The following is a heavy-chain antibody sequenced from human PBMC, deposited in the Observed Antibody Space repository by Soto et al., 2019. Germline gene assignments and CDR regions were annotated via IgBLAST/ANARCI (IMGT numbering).Heavy chain of an antibody. CDR2: IYYSGST. V-gene: IGHV4-39*01. CDR1: GGSISSSSYY. J-gene: IGHJ6*02. D-gene: IGHD6-6*01. Sequence: PSETLSLTCTVSGGSISSSSYYWGWIRQPPGKGLEWIGSIYYSGSTYYNPSLKSRVTISVDTSKNQFSLKLSSVTAADTAVYYCATTGIAARPGYYYYYYGMEVWGQGTTVTVSS. CDR3: ATTGIAARPGYYYYYYGMEV.